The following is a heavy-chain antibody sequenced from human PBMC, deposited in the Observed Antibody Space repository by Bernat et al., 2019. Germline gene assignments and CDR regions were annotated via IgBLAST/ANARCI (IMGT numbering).Heavy chain of an antibody. CDR2: IKSKTDGGTT. Sequence: EVQLVESGGGLVKPGGSLRLSCAASGFTFSNAWMNWVRQAPGKGLEWVGRIKSKTDGGTTDYAAPVKGRFTISRDDSKNTLYLQMNSLKTEDTAMYYCTTVEKWELLWFGELLGVDYWGQGTLVTVSS. J-gene: IGHJ4*02. V-gene: IGHV3-15*07. CDR1: GFTFSNAW. CDR3: TTVEKWELLWFGELLGVDY. D-gene: IGHD3-10*01.